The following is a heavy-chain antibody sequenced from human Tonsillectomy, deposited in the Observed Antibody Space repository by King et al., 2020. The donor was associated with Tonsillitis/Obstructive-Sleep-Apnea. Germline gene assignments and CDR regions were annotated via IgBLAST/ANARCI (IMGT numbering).Heavy chain of an antibody. CDR2: INYSGST. V-gene: IGHV4-59*01. J-gene: IGHJ5*02. CDR1: GGSLSSYY. D-gene: IGHD4-11*01. CDR3: ARRDYSNYGWFDP. Sequence: QLQESGPGLVKPSETLSLTCTVSGGSLSSYYWSWLRQPPGKGLEWIGYINYSGSTNYNPSLKSRVTISVDTSQNQFSLKLSSVTAADTAVYYCARRDYSNYGWFDPWGQGTLVTVSS.